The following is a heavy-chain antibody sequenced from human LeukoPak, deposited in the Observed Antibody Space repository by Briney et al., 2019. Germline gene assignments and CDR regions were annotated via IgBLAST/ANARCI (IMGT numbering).Heavy chain of an antibody. CDR3: ARVGAVAAVDY. D-gene: IGHD6-19*01. Sequence: GGSLRLSCAASAFTVTTRYMSWVRQAPGKGLEWVSVIYTGDTTYYADSVKGRFTISRTNSKNTLYLQTDNMVVEDTAVYYCARVGAVAAVDYWGQRTLVTVSS. CDR1: AFTVTTRY. V-gene: IGHV3-66*01. CDR2: IYTGDTT. J-gene: IGHJ4*02.